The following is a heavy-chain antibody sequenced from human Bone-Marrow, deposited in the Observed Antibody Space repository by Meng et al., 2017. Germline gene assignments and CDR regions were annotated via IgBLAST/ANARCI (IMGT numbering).Heavy chain of an antibody. V-gene: IGHV3-48*03. D-gene: IGHD2-2*02. Sequence: GESLKISCAASGFTFTSYEFNWVRQAPGKGLEWISFINIRGSTLYYADSVEGRFTVSRDNAKNSLYLQMNSRRAEDTAVYYCARATQYPVYHFDYWGQGALVTVSS. J-gene: IGHJ4*02. CDR3: ARATQYPVYHFDY. CDR2: INIRGSTL. CDR1: GFTFTSYE.